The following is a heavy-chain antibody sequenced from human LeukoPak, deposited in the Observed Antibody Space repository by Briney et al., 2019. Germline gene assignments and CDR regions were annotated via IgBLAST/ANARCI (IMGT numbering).Heavy chain of an antibody. V-gene: IGHV4-34*01. Sequence: SQCLSLAWAVDTASLSVYCTGWVRHPPGKGLGWLGEINHSGSTTYNPTLQSRVTMSVDTSKNTSSLDVGSATAADPAVYYCGGWNAHYHVFADWVPGTPLTVSA. CDR3: GGWNAHYHVFAD. CDR2: INHSGST. J-gene: IGHJ4*02. D-gene: IGHD4/OR15-4a*01. CDR1: TASLSVYC.